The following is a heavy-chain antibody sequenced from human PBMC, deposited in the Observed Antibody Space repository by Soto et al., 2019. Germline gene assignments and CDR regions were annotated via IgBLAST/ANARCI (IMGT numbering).Heavy chain of an antibody. CDR1: GGTFSSYA. J-gene: IGHJ2*01. Sequence: QVKLVQSGAEVKKPGSSVKVSCKASGGTFSSYAISWVRQAPGQGLEWMGGIIPIFGTANYAQKFQGRVTITADKSTSTAYMELSSLRSEDTAVYYCARVGYYDSRAPLDWYFDLWGRGTLVTVSS. CDR3: ARVGYYDSRAPLDWYFDL. V-gene: IGHV1-69*06. CDR2: IIPIFGTA. D-gene: IGHD3-22*01.